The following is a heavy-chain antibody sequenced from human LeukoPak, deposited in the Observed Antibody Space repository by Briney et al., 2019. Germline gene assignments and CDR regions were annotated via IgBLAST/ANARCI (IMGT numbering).Heavy chain of an antibody. V-gene: IGHV3-21*01. CDR3: ARGGRRFDS. D-gene: IGHD2-15*01. J-gene: IGHJ5*01. Sequence: GGSLRLSCAACGFTFRRYSMNWVRQAPGKGLEWVSSISSGSDYIFYGDSLKGRFSISRDNAKNSIYLQMNTDTAEDTAVYYCARGGRRFDSWGQGTLVSVSS. CDR2: ISSGSDYI. CDR1: GFTFRRYS.